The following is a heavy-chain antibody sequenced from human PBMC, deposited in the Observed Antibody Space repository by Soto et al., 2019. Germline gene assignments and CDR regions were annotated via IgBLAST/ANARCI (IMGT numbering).Heavy chain of an antibody. Sequence: GGSLRLSCAASGFTFSSYGMHWVRQAPGKGLEWVAVISYDGSNKYYADSVKGRFTISRDNSKNTLYLQMNSLRAEDTAVYYCAKVEDYYGSGSYRYYYGMDVWGQGTTVTVSS. CDR1: GFTFSSYG. CDR3: AKVEDYYGSGSYRYYYGMDV. J-gene: IGHJ6*02. D-gene: IGHD3-10*01. V-gene: IGHV3-30*18. CDR2: ISYDGSNK.